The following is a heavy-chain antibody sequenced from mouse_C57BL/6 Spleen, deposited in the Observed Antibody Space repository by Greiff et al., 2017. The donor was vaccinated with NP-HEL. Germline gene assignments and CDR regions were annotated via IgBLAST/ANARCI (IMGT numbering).Heavy chain of an antibody. V-gene: IGHV1-26*01. J-gene: IGHJ4*01. CDR2: INPNNGGT. D-gene: IGHD2-3*01. Sequence: VQLQQSGAELVKPGASVKISCKASGYTFTDYYMNWVKQSHGKSLEWIGDINPNNGGTSYNQKFKGKATLTVDKSSSTAYMELRSLTSEDSAVYCCARDDTYAMDYWGQGTSVTVSS. CDR1: GYTFTDYY. CDR3: ARDDTYAMDY.